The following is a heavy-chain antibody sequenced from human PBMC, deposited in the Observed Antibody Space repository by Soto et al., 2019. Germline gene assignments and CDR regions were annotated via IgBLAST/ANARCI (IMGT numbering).Heavy chain of an antibody. D-gene: IGHD4-17*01. CDR1: GFTFSSYS. V-gene: IGHV3-48*01. CDR2: ISSSSSSI. J-gene: IGHJ4*02. Sequence: EVQLVESGGGLVQPGGSLRLSCAASGFTFSSYSMNWVRQAPGKGLEWVSYISSSSSSIYYADSVKGRFTISRDIAKNSLYLQMNSLRAEDTAVYYCARDLNYGLFDYWGQGTRVIVSS. CDR3: ARDLNYGLFDY.